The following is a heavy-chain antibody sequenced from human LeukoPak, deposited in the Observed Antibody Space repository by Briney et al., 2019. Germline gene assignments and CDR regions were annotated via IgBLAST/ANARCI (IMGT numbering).Heavy chain of an antibody. CDR1: GFTFSSYE. Sequence: GALRLSYAASGFTFSSYEMNWVRQAPGKGLEWVSYISSSGSTIYYADSVKGRFTISRDNAKNSLYLQMNSLRAEDTAVYYCARDIGELLDYWGQGTLVTVSS. J-gene: IGHJ4*02. D-gene: IGHD1-26*01. CDR2: ISSSGSTI. CDR3: ARDIGELLDY. V-gene: IGHV3-48*03.